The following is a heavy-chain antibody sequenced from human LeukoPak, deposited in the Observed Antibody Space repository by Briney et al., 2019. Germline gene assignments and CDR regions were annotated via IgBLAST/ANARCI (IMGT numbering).Heavy chain of an antibody. CDR3: SSGWAKYYFDY. Sequence: SETLSLTCTVSGGSISSYYWSWIRQPAGKGLEWIGRIYTSGSTNYNPSLKSRVTMSVDTSKNQFSLRLSSVTATDTAVYYCSSGWAKYYFDYWGQGTLVTVSS. D-gene: IGHD6-19*01. V-gene: IGHV4-4*07. CDR1: GGSISSYY. J-gene: IGHJ4*02. CDR2: IYTSGST.